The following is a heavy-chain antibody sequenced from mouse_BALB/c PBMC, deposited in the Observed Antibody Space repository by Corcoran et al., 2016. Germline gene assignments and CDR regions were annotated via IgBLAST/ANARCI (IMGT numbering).Heavy chain of an antibody. CDR3: ASYGNYLSYWYCDV. D-gene: IGHD2-1*01. Sequence: QIQLVQSGPELKKPGETVKISCKASGYTFTNYGMNWVKQAPGKGLKWMGWINTYTGEPTYADDFKGRFAFSLETSASTAYLQINNLKNEDTATYCCASYGNYLSYWYCDVWGAGTTVTVSS. V-gene: IGHV9-3-1*01. CDR2: INTYTGEP. CDR1: GYTFTNYG. J-gene: IGHJ1*01.